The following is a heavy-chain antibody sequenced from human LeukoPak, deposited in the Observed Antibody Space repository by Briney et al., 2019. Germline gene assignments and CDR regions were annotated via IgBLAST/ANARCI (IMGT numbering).Heavy chain of an antibody. CDR3: TREDIVVVPAAMMGYFDY. CDR1: GFTLSTYW. D-gene: IGHD2-2*01. CDR2: IKEDGSEK. Sequence: GGSLRLSCAAPGFTLSTYWMSWVRQAPGKGLEWVANIKEDGSEKYYVDSVKGRFTISRDNAKNSLYLQMNSLKTEDTAVYYCTREDIVVVPAAMMGYFDYWGQGTLVTVSS. J-gene: IGHJ4*02. V-gene: IGHV3-7*03.